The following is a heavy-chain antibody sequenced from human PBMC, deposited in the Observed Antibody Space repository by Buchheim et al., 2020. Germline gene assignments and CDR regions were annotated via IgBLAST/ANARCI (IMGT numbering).Heavy chain of an antibody. CDR2: ISYDGSNK. CDR1: GFTFSSYG. V-gene: IGHV3-30*18. D-gene: IGHD6-6*01. Sequence: VQLVESGGGVVQPGRSLRLSCAASGFTFSSYGMHWVRQAPGKGLEWVAVISYDGSNKYYADSVKGRFTISRDNSKNTLYLQMNSLRAEDTAVYYCAKDQHSIAARQDYYYYGMDVWGQGTT. J-gene: IGHJ6*02. CDR3: AKDQHSIAARQDYYYYGMDV.